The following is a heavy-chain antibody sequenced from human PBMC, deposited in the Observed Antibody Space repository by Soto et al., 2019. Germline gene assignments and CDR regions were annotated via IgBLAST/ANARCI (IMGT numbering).Heavy chain of an antibody. CDR3: ARDFPSYSSGWYDTQRYYFDY. V-gene: IGHV3-21*01. CDR1: GFTFSSYS. CDR2: ISSSSSYI. J-gene: IGHJ4*02. D-gene: IGHD6-19*01. Sequence: GGSLRLSCAASGFTFSSYSMNWVRQAPGKGLEWVSSISSSSSYIYYADSVKGRFTISRDNAKNSLYLQMNSLRAEDTAVYYCARDFPSYSSGWYDTQRYYFDYWGQGTRVIVSS.